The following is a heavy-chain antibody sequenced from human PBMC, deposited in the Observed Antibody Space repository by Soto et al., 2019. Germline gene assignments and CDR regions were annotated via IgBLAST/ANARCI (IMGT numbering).Heavy chain of an antibody. J-gene: IGHJ5*02. CDR1: GGSISSGDYY. V-gene: IGHV4-30-4*01. CDR2: IYYSGST. CDR3: ARVGHINWFDP. Sequence: SETLSLTCTVSGGSISSGDYYWSWIRQPPGKGLEWIGYIYYSGSTYYNPSLKSRVTISVDTSKNQFSLKLSSVTAADTAVYYCARVGHINWFDPWGQGALVTVSS. D-gene: IGHD2-21*01.